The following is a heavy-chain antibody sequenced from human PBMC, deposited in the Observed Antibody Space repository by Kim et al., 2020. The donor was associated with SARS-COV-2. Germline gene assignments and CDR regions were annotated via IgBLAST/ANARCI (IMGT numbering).Heavy chain of an antibody. CDR3: ARGSYSSGWYREDLVY. V-gene: IGHV3-33*01. CDR1: GFTFSSYG. CDR2: IWYDGSNK. D-gene: IGHD6-19*01. J-gene: IGHJ4*02. Sequence: GGSLRLSCAASGFTFSSYGMHWVRQAPGKGLEWVAVIWYDGSNKYYADSVKGRFTISRDNSKNTLYLQMNSLRAEDTAVYYCARGSYSSGWYREDLVYWGQGTLVTVSS.